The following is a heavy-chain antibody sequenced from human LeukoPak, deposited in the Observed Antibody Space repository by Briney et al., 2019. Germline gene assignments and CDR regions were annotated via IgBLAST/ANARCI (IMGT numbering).Heavy chain of an antibody. J-gene: IGHJ4*02. CDR2: ISAYNGNT. V-gene: IGHV1-18*01. CDR1: GYTFTSYG. Sequence: ASVKVSCKASGYTFTSYGISWVRQAPGQGLEWMGWISAYNGNTNYAQKLQGRVTMTTETSTSTAYMELRSLRSDDTAVYYCARVPEDIVVVPAALPDYWGQGTLVTVSS. CDR3: ARVPEDIVVVPAALPDY. D-gene: IGHD2-2*01.